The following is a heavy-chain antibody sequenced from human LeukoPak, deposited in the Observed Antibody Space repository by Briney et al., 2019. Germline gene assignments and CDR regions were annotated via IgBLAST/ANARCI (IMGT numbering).Heavy chain of an antibody. CDR2: ISGNGEST. Sequence: AGGSLRLSCVASGLIFSSHAMSWVRQAPGKGLEWVSVISGNGESTHYADSVKGRFTISRDNSKNTLYLQMNSLRAEDTAVYYCAEDYWEWSRVNWGQGTLVTVSS. J-gene: IGHJ4*02. CDR3: AEDYWEWSRVN. CDR1: GLIFSSHA. V-gene: IGHV3-23*01. D-gene: IGHD3-3*01.